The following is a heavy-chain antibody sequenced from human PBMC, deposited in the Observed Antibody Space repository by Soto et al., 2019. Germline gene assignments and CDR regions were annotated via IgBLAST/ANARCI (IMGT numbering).Heavy chain of an antibody. CDR3: AGNDRGYCITTSCHLFDP. V-gene: IGHV4-61*01. CDR2: IYYSGST. J-gene: IGHJ5*02. Sequence: QVQLQESGPGLVKPSETLSLTCTVSGGSVSSGSYYWSWIRQPPGKGLEWIGYIYYSGSTNYNPSPERRVPISVDTSKHHVSLTLSSVTAADTAVYYCAGNDRGYCITTSCHLFDPWGQGTLGTGSS. D-gene: IGHD2-2*03. CDR1: GGSVSSGSYY.